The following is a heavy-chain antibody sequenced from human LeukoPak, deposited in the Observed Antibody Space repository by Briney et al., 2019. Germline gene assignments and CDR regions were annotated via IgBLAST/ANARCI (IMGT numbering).Heavy chain of an antibody. CDR1: GFTFSSYG. CDR2: ISYDGSNK. V-gene: IGHV3-30*03. CDR3: SSVDYFDY. J-gene: IGHJ4*02. Sequence: GGSLRLSCAASGFTFSSYGMHWVRQAPGKGLEWVAVISYDGSNKYYADSVKGRFTISRDNSKNTLYLQMNSLRAEDTAVYYCSSVDYFDYWGQGTLVTVSS. D-gene: IGHD2-15*01.